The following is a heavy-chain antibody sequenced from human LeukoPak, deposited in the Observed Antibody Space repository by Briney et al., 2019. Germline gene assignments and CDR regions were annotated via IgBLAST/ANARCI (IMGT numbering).Heavy chain of an antibody. Sequence: SETLSLTCTVSGGSISSSSYYWGWIRQPPGKGLEWIGSIYYSGSTYYNPSLKSRVTISVDTSKNQFSLKLSSVTAADTAVYYCARGLRSHYYYYYYMDVWGKGTTVTVSS. CDR2: IYYSGST. CDR1: GGSISSSSYY. CDR3: ARGLRSHYYYYYYMDV. V-gene: IGHV4-39*01. J-gene: IGHJ6*03. D-gene: IGHD4-17*01.